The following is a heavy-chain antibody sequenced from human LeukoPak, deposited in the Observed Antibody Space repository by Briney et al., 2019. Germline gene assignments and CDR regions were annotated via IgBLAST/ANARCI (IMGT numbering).Heavy chain of an antibody. CDR2: IRGSGRST. CDR1: GFTFSSYA. Sequence: GGSLRLSCAASGFTFSSYAMSWVRQAPGEGLEWVSAIRGSGRSTYYADSVKGRFTISRDNSKNTLYLQMNSLRAEDTAVYYCAKNGEYQLLYPYYFDYWGQGTLVTVSS. V-gene: IGHV3-23*01. D-gene: IGHD2-2*02. J-gene: IGHJ4*02. CDR3: AKNGEYQLLYPYYFDY.